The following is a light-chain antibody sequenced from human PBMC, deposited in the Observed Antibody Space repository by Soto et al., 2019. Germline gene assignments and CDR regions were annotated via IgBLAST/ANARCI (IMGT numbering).Light chain of an antibody. Sequence: DTQMTKSPSTLSASVGGRVTMTFRSSQSVGTWVAWYQQKPGKAPKLLIYGASNLESGVPSRFSGTGSGTEFTLTITTLQHEDFATYFCQQYNRNTWSFGPGTNVDIK. J-gene: IGKJ3*01. CDR1: QSVGTW. V-gene: IGKV1-5*01. CDR2: GAS. CDR3: QQYNRNTWS.